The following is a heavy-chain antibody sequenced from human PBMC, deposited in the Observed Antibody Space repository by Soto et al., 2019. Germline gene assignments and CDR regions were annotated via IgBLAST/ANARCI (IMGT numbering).Heavy chain of an antibody. CDR1: GYTFNSHG. V-gene: IGHV1-18*04. D-gene: IGHD6-13*01. CDR3: ARGVSTTWYEPTDY. CDR2: ISAYNGNT. Sequence: QVQLVQSGAEVKKPGASVKVSCKASGYTFNSHGISWVRQAPGHGLEWMGWISAYNGNTNYAQRRKGRVIMTTDTSTSTAYMDLRSLTSDDTAVYYCARGVSTTWYEPTDYWGQGTLVTVSS. J-gene: IGHJ4*02.